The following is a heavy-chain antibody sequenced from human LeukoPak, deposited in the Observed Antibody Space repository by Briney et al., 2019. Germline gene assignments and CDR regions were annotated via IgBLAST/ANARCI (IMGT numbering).Heavy chain of an antibody. V-gene: IGHV3-21*01. J-gene: IGHJ4*02. CDR2: ISSSGSYI. CDR1: GFTFSSYS. CDR3: ARGRMIYYYDSSGDIDY. Sequence: PGGSLRLSCAASGFTFSSYSMNWVRQAPGKGLEGVSSISSSGSYIYYADSVNGRFTISRDNAKNSLYLQMNSLRVEDTAVYYCARGRMIYYYDSSGDIDYWGQGTLVTVSS. D-gene: IGHD3-22*01.